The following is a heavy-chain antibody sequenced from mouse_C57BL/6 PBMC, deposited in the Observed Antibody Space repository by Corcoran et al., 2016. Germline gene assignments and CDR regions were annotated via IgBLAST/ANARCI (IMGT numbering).Heavy chain of an antibody. Sequence: EVQLQQSGPELVKPGASVKISCKASGYTFTDYYMNWVKQSHGKSLEWIGDINPNNGGTSYNQKFKGKATLTVDKSSSTAYMELRSLTSEDSAVYYCARLGYSKTYWGQGTLVTVSA. CDR1: GYTFTDYY. CDR2: INPNNGGT. V-gene: IGHV1-26*01. CDR3: ARLGYSKTY. D-gene: IGHD2-5*01. J-gene: IGHJ3*01.